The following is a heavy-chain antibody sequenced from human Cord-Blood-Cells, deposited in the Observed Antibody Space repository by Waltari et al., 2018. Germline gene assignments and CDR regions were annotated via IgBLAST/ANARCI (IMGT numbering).Heavy chain of an antibody. CDR1: GGTFSSYA. J-gene: IGHJ3*02. Sequence: QVQLVQSGAEVKKPGSSVKVSCKASGGTFSSYAISWVRPAPGQGLEWMGGIIPILGIANYAQKFQGRVTITADESTSTAYMELSSLRSEDTAVYYCARDRELENSDAFDIWGQGTMVTVSS. D-gene: IGHD1-1*01. CDR2: IIPILGIA. CDR3: ARDRELENSDAFDI. V-gene: IGHV1-69*04.